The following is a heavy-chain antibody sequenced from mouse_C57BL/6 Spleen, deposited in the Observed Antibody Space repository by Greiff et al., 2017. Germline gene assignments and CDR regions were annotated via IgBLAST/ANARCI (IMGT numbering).Heavy chain of an antibody. J-gene: IGHJ4*01. V-gene: IGHV2-2*01. CDR3: AIYGNYYYARDY. CDR1: GFSLTSYG. Sequence: QVQLKESGPGLVQPSQSLSITCTVSGFSLTSYGVHWVRQSPGKGLEWLGVIWRGGSTDYNAAFISRLSISKDNSKSQVFFKMNSLQADDTAIYYCAIYGNYYYARDYWGQGTSVTVSS. D-gene: IGHD2-1*01. CDR2: IWRGGST.